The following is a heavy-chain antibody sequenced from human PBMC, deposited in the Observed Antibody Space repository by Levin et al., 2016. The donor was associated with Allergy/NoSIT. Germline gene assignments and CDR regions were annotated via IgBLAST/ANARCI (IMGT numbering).Heavy chain of an antibody. V-gene: IGHV3-30-3*01. D-gene: IGHD3-10*01. J-gene: IGHJ6*02. CDR3: ARSITMVRGVNKQSYGMDV. CDR2: ISYDGSNK. Sequence: WIRQPPGKGLEWVAVISYDGSNKYYADSVKGRFTISRDNSKNTLYLQMNSLRAEDTAVYYCARSITMVRGVNKQSYGMDVWGQGTTVTVSS.